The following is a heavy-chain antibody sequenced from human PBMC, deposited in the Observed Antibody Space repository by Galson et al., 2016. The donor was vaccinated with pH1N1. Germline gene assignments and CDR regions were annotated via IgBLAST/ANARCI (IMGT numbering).Heavy chain of an antibody. J-gene: IGHJ6*02. CDR3: ARTGSDYDTYYFHYGMDV. D-gene: IGHD5-12*01. CDR2: INQDGSDK. CDR1: GFTFNSFW. Sequence: SLRLSCAASGFTFNSFWMSWVRQAPGKGLEWVANINQDGSDKNYVASVKGRFTISRDNPKNSLYLQMNRLRAEDAAGYYCARTGSDYDTYYFHYGMDVWGEGTTVTCSS. V-gene: IGHV3-7*01.